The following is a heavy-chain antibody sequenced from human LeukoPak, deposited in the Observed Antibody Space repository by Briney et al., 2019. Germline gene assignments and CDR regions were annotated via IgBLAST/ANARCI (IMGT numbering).Heavy chain of an antibody. Sequence: SVKVSCKASGGTLSSYAISWVRQAPGQGLEWMGGIIPIFGTANYAQKFQGRVTITADESTSTAYMELSSLRSEDTAVYYCARVYYDILTGYTNYYYYYYMDVWGKGTTVTISS. CDR3: ARVYYDILTGYTNYYYYYYMDV. CDR2: IIPIFGTA. J-gene: IGHJ6*03. V-gene: IGHV1-69*13. D-gene: IGHD3-9*01. CDR1: GGTLSSYA.